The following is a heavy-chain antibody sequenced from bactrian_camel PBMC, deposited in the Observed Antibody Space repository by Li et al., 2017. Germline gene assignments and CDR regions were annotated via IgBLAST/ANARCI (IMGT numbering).Heavy chain of an antibody. CDR2: SYSDGRS. V-gene: IGHV3S26*01. Sequence: HVQLVESGGGLVQPGGSLRLSCAATGFTFSSLWMYWVRQAPGKGLEWVSTSYSDGRSLSADSMKGRFTLSRDNVENTVTLQMNSLQSEDSGVYFCATPMYWGRGTQVTVS. J-gene: IGHJ4*01. CDR3: ATPMY. CDR1: GFTFSSLW.